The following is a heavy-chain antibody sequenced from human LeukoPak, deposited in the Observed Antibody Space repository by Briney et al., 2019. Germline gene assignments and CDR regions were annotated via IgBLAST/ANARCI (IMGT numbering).Heavy chain of an antibody. CDR3: ARVTGTTSGDAFDI. D-gene: IGHD1-1*01. Sequence: KTSETLSLTCAVYGGSFSGYYWSWIRQPPGKGLEWIGEINHSGSTNYNPSLKSRVTISVDTSKNQFSLKLSSVTAADTAVYYCARVTGTTSGDAFDIWGQGTMVTVSS. V-gene: IGHV4-34*01. CDR1: GGSFSGYY. J-gene: IGHJ3*02. CDR2: INHSGST.